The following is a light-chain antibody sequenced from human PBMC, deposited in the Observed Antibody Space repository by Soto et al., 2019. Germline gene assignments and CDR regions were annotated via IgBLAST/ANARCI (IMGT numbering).Light chain of an antibody. V-gene: IGKV1-5*03. Sequence: DIQMTQSPSTLSASVGDRVTITCRASQSISSWLAWYQQKPGKAPKLLIYKASSLESGVPSRFSGSGSGTEFTLTISSLQPEDFATYYCQQYDSYSPWMFGQGTKVEIK. CDR2: KAS. J-gene: IGKJ1*01. CDR1: QSISSW. CDR3: QQYDSYSPWM.